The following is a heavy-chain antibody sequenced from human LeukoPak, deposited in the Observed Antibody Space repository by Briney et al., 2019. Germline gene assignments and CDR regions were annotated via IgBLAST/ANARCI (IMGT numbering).Heavy chain of an antibody. CDR1: GYTFTGYY. CDR3: ARDLIDYYGSGSYINWFDP. Sequence: ASVKVSCKASGYTFTGYYMHWVRQAPGQGLEWMGWINPNSGGTNYAQKFQGRVTMTRDTSISTAYMELSRLRSDDTAVYYCARDLIDYYGSGSYINWFDPWGQGTLVTVSS. V-gene: IGHV1-2*02. J-gene: IGHJ5*02. D-gene: IGHD3-10*01. CDR2: INPNSGGT.